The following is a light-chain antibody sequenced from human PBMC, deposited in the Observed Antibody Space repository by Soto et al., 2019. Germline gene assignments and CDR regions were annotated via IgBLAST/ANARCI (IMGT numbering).Light chain of an antibody. J-gene: IGLJ1*01. CDR3: QTWGTGIQV. CDR1: SGHISYA. CDR2: LNSDGSH. Sequence: QPVLTQSPSASASLGASVKLTCTLSSGHISYAIAWHQQQPEKGPRYLMKLNSDGSHYKGGGIPDRFSGSSSGAERYLTISSLQSEDEADYYCQTWGTGIQVFGTGTKLTVL. V-gene: IGLV4-69*01.